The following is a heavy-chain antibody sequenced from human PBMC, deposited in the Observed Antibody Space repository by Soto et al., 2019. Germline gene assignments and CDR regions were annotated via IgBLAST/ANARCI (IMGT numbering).Heavy chain of an antibody. V-gene: IGHV3-48*02. CDR3: AGRAKIAVAGTREDY. D-gene: IGHD6-19*01. J-gene: IGHJ4*02. CDR1: GFTFSSYS. Sequence: WGSLRLSCAASGFTFSSYSMNWVRQAPGKGLEWVSYISSSSSTIYYADSVKGRFTISRDNAKNSLYLQMNSLRDEDTAVYYCAGRAKIAVAGTREDYWGQGTLVTVSS. CDR2: ISSSSSTI.